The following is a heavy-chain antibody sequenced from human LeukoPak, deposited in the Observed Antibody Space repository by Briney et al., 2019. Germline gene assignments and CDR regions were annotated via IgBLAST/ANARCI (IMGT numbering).Heavy chain of an antibody. V-gene: IGHV3-7*03. Sequence: PGGSLRLSCAASGFTFSSYGMHWVRQAPGKGLEWVANIKPDESERNYVDSVKGRVTISRDNSKNTLYLQMNSLRAEDTAVYYCARVALGSYNWFDPWGQGTLVTVSS. CDR1: GFTFSSYG. J-gene: IGHJ5*02. D-gene: IGHD3-10*01. CDR2: IKPDESER. CDR3: ARVALGSYNWFDP.